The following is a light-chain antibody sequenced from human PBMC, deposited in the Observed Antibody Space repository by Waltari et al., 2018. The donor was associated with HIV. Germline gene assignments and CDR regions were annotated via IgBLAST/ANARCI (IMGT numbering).Light chain of an antibody. CDR3: QRRSNPFT. Sequence: EIVLTQSPATLSLSPGERATLSCRASQSVSICLAWHQQKPGQAPRLLIYDASNRATGIPARFSGSGSGTDFTLTISSLEPEDIAVYYCQRRSNPFTFGPGTKVDIK. CDR1: QSVSIC. CDR2: DAS. V-gene: IGKV3-11*01. J-gene: IGKJ3*01.